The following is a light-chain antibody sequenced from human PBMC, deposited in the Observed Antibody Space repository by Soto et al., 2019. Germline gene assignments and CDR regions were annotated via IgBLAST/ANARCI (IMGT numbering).Light chain of an antibody. CDR2: EVS. V-gene: IGLV2-18*02. J-gene: IGLJ1*01. Sequence: QSALTQPPSVSGSPGQSVTISCTGTSSDVGSYNRVSWYQQPPGTAPKLMIYEVSNRHSGVPDRFSGSKSGNTASLTISGLQAEDEADYYCSSYTSSSTFYVFGTGTKLTVL. CDR3: SSYTSSSTFYV. CDR1: SSDVGSYNR.